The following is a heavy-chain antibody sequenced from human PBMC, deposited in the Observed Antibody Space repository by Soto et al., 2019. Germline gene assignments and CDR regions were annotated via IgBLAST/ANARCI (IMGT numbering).Heavy chain of an antibody. CDR3: ARDRCDTTSCYECDY. CDR1: GYTFTSYY. V-gene: IGHV1-46*01. J-gene: IGHJ4*02. CDR2: INPSGGST. D-gene: IGHD2-2*01. Sequence: QVQLVQSGAEVKKSGASVKVSCKASGYTFTSYYMHWVRQAPGQGLGWMGIINPSGGSTRFAQNFQGRVTLNRDTSTTTVYMELRSLTSDDTSVYYCARDRCDTTSCYECDYWGQGTLVTVSS.